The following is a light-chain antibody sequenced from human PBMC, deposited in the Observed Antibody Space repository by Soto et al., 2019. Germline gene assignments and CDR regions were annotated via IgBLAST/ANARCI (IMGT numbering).Light chain of an antibody. CDR2: GAS. Sequence: EIAMTQSPATLSVSPGERATLSCRASQSVGSNLAWYQQKPGQAPRLLIYGASTRATGIPARFSGSGSGTEFTLTISSLQSEDFAVYYCQQYNNWPPERTFGQGTKVEIK. CDR1: QSVGSN. CDR3: QQYNNWPPERT. J-gene: IGKJ1*01. V-gene: IGKV3-15*01.